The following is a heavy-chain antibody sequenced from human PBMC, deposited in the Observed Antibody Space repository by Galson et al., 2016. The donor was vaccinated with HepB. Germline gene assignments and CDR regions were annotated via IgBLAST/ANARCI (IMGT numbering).Heavy chain of an antibody. Sequence: SLRLSCAASGFTFSTYWMNWVRQAPGKGLEWVANIKPDGSEKYYVDSVKGRFTISRDNAKNSLYLQMNSLRDEDTAVYYCVKGAGTIDYWGQGTLVTVSS. CDR3: VKGAGTIDY. V-gene: IGHV3-7*01. CDR1: GFTFSTYW. CDR2: IKPDGSEK. J-gene: IGHJ4*02. D-gene: IGHD6-19*01.